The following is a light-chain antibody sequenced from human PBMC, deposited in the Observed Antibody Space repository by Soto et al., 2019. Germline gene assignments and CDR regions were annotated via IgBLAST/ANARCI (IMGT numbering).Light chain of an antibody. CDR2: WAS. Sequence: DIVMTQSPDSLAVSLGERATINCKSSQNVLYSSNNKNYLAWYQQKPGQPPKLLIYWASTRESGVPDRFSGSGSGTDFTLTISLLQAEDVALYYCQQDYTTPVTLGPGTKVDIK. J-gene: IGKJ3*01. V-gene: IGKV4-1*01. CDR1: QNVLYSSNNKNY. CDR3: QQDYTTPVT.